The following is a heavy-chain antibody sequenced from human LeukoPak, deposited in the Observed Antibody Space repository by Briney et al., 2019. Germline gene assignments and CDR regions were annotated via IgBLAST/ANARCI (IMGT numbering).Heavy chain of an antibody. D-gene: IGHD6-19*01. J-gene: IGHJ3*02. V-gene: IGHV3-21*01. CDR2: ISSSSSYI. CDR1: GFTFSSYS. Sequence: GGSLRLSCAASGFTFSSYSKNWVRQAPGKGLEWVSSISSSSSYIYYADSVKGRFTISRDNAKNSLYLQMNSLRAEDTAVYYCARDGIAVAGNFVFRLNDAFDIWGQGAMVTVSS. CDR3: ARDGIAVAGNFVFRLNDAFDI.